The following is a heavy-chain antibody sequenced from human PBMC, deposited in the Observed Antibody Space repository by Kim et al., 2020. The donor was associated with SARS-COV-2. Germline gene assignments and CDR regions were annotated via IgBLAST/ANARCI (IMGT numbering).Heavy chain of an antibody. J-gene: IGHJ3*02. CDR2: IYYSGST. V-gene: IGHV4-61*01. CDR3: ARVPYYYDSSGYYPGSAFDI. D-gene: IGHD3-22*01. CDR1: GGSVSSGSYY. Sequence: SQTLSLTCTVSGGSVSSGSYYWSWIRQPPGKGLEWIGYIYYSGSTNYNPSLKSRVTISVDTSKNQFSLKLSSVTAADTAVYYCARVPYYYDSSGYYPGSAFDIWGQGTMVTVSS.